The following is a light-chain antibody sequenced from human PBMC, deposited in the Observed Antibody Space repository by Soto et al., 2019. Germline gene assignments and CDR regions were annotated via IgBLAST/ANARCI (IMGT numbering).Light chain of an antibody. CDR3: QQYGSSPPIT. CDR2: GAS. CDR1: QSVTSNY. J-gene: IGKJ5*01. Sequence: DIVLTQSPGTLSLSPGERATLSCRASQSVTSNYLAWHQQKPGQAPRLLIYGASNRATGIPDRFSGNGSGTDFTLTISRLEPEDFAVYYCQQYGSSPPITFGQGTRLEIK. V-gene: IGKV3-20*01.